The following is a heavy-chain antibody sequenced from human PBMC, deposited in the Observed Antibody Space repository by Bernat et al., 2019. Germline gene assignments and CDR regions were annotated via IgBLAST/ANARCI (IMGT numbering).Heavy chain of an antibody. CDR3: AKDLYGDYGFGVY. J-gene: IGHJ4*02. V-gene: IGHV3-23*01. CDR1: GFTFSSYA. CDR2: ISGSGGST. Sequence: EVQLLESGGGLVQPGGSLRLSCAASGFTFSSYAMSWVRQAPGKGLEWVSAISGSGGSTYNADSVKGRFTISRDNSKNTLYLQMNSLRAEDTAVYYCAKDLYGDYGFGVYWGQGTLVTVSS. D-gene: IGHD4-17*01.